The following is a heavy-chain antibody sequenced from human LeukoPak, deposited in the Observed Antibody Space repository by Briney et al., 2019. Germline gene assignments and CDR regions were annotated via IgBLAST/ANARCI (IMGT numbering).Heavy chain of an antibody. CDR3: ARDLIPLYYDSSGWYDP. D-gene: IGHD3-22*01. J-gene: IGHJ5*02. V-gene: IGHV1-2*06. CDR1: GYTFTGYY. CDR2: INPNSGGT. Sequence: ASVKVSCKASGYTFTGYYMHLVRQARGRGLEWMGRINPNSGGTNYAQKFQGRVSMTRDTSISTAYMELSRLRSGDTAVYYCARDLIPLYYDSSGWYDPWGQGTLVTVSS.